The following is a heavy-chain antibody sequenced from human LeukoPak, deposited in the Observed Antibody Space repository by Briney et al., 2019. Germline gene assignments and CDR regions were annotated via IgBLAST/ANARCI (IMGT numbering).Heavy chain of an antibody. CDR2: INPNSGGT. CDR1: GYTFTAYH. V-gene: IGHV1-2*02. CDR3: ARRTKINTAMIDY. Sequence: GASVTVSCKASGYTFTAYHMHWVRQAPGQGLEWMGWINPNSGGTDYARKFQGRVTMTRDTSISTVYMELSRLRSDDTAVYYCARRTKINTAMIDYWGQGTLVTVSS. J-gene: IGHJ4*02. D-gene: IGHD5-18*01.